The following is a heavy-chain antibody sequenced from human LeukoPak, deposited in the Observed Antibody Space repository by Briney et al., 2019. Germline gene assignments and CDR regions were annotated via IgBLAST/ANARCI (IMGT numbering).Heavy chain of an antibody. Sequence: SGTLSLTCTVSGGSFSFYCWHWIRQPPGEGLDWIGEIDNRGSTQYKPSLRSRGIISIDTSGNHFSLKLTSVTAADTAVYFCARDSDSGFQWGQGMLVTVSS. V-gene: IGHV4-34*01. CDR1: GGSFSFYC. CDR2: IDNRGST. CDR3: ARDSDSGFQ. J-gene: IGHJ4*02. D-gene: IGHD3-16*01.